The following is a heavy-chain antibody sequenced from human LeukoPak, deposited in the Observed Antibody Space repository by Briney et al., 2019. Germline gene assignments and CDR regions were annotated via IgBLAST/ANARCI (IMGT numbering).Heavy chain of an antibody. CDR1: GFTFSTYG. J-gene: IGHJ4*02. CDR2: IRSDGSDK. CDR3: ANEWLHVSGSYKANN. D-gene: IGHD3-10*01. V-gene: IGHV3-30*02. Sequence: GGSLRLSCAASGFTFSTYGMQWVRQAPGKGLEWVAFIRSDGSDKYHADSVKGRFTISRDNSKNTLYLQMNSLRTEDTAVYYCANEWLHVSGSYKANNWGQGTLVTVSS.